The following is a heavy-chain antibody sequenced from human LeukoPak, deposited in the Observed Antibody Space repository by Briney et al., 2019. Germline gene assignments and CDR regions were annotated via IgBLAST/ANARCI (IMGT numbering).Heavy chain of an antibody. J-gene: IGHJ4*02. Sequence: GASVKVSCKASGYTFTGYYMHWVRQAPGQGLEWMGWINPNSGGTNYAQKFKGRVTMTRDTSISTAYMELSRLRSDDTAVYYCARVPKATPGHFDYWGQGTLVTVSS. CDR3: ARVPKATPGHFDY. V-gene: IGHV1-2*02. CDR1: GYTFTGYY. CDR2: INPNSGGT.